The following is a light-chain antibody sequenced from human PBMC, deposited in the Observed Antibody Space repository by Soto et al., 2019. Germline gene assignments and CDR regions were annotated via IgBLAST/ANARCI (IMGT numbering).Light chain of an antibody. CDR1: SSDVGGYNY. J-gene: IGLJ2*01. CDR3: ASYTSSTTVV. Sequence: QSALTQPASVSGSPGQSITISCTGTSSDVGGYNYVSWYQQYPGKSPKLMIYDVNNRPSEVSDRFSGSKSGHTTSLTISGLQAEDEADYYCASYTSSTTVVFGGGTKVTVL. V-gene: IGLV2-14*01. CDR2: DVN.